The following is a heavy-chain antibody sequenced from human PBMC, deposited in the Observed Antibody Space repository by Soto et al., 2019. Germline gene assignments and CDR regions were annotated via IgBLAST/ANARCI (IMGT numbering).Heavy chain of an antibody. D-gene: IGHD6-13*01. Sequence: GGSLRLSCAASGFTFRNYGMNWVRQAPGKGLEWVSYIGIGSSTTYYADSVKGRFTISRDNSKNTLYLQMNSLRADYTAVYYCARCIAEARALYAYWGQGTLVIVSS. CDR3: ARCIAEARALYAY. CDR2: IGIGSSTT. CDR1: GFTFRNYG. V-gene: IGHV3-48*01. J-gene: IGHJ4*02.